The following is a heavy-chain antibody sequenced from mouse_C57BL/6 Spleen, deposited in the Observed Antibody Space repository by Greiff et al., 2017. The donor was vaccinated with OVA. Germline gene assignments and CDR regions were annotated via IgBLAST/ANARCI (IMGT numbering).Heavy chain of an antibody. CDR2: ISSGSSTI. J-gene: IGHJ2*01. D-gene: IGHD1-1*01. CDR3: AREDYYGSSYLYYFDY. Sequence: EVQGVESGGGLVKPGGSLKLSCAASGFTFSDYGMHWVRQAPEKGLEWVAYISSGSSTIYYADTVKGRFTISRDNAKNTLFLQMTSLRSEDTAMYYCAREDYYGSSYLYYFDYWGQGTTLTVSS. CDR1: GFTFSDYG. V-gene: IGHV5-17*01.